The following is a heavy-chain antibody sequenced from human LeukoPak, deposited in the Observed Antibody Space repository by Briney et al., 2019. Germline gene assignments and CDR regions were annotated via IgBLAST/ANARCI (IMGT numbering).Heavy chain of an antibody. D-gene: IGHD6-19*01. Sequence: GGSLRLSCVASGFGFSFYSMNWVRQAPGKGLEWLSYITSDSSSIYDADSVKGRFTISRDNGKNSLYLQMNSLRDEDTAVYYCARDTSGWYNDAFDLWGQGTGVIVSS. V-gene: IGHV3-48*02. J-gene: IGHJ3*01. CDR1: GFGFSFYS. CDR2: ITSDSSSI. CDR3: ARDTSGWYNDAFDL.